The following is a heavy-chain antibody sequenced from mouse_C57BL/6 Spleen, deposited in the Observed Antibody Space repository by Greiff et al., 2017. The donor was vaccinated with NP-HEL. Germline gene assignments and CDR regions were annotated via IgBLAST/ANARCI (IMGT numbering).Heavy chain of an antibody. V-gene: IGHV1-82*01. Sequence: VQLQQSGPELVKPGASVKISCKASGYAFSSSWMNWVKQRPGKGLEWIGRIYPGDGDTNYNGKFKGKATLTADKSSSTAYMQLSSLTSEDSAVYFCARVGGGYYFDYWGQGTTLTVSS. CDR2: IYPGDGDT. CDR1: GYAFSSSW. J-gene: IGHJ2*01. CDR3: ARVGGGYYFDY.